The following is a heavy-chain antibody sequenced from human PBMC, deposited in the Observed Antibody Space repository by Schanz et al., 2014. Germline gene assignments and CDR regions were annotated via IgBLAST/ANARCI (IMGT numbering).Heavy chain of an antibody. CDR2: ISGSGGST. Sequence: EVQLLESGGGLVQPGGSLRLSCAASGFTFSSYAMSWVRQAPGKGLEWVSAISGSGGSTYYADSVKGRFTISRDNSKNTLYLQMNSLRAEDTSVYSCAKGRFRELSAFDTWGRGTMVAVSS. J-gene: IGHJ3*02. CDR1: GFTFSSYA. D-gene: IGHD3-10*01. V-gene: IGHV3-23*01. CDR3: AKGRFRELSAFDT.